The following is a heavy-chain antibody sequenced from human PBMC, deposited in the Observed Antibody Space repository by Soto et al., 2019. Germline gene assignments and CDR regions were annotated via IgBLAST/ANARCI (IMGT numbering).Heavy chain of an antibody. Sequence: QVQLVQSGAEVKKPGASVKVSCKASGYSFTTYYMHWVRQAPGQGLEWMGMINPSGGSTSYAQKFQGRVTMTRDTSTSTVYMELSSLRSEDTAVYYCARNDKSGLEYWGQGTLVTVSS. J-gene: IGHJ4*02. CDR1: GYSFTTYY. CDR2: INPSGGST. V-gene: IGHV1-46*01. CDR3: ARNDKSGLEY. D-gene: IGHD1-1*01.